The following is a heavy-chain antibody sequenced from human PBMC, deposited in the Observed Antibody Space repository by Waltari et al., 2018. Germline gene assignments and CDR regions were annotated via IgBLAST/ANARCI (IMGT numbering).Heavy chain of an antibody. CDR2: ISSSSSTI. V-gene: IGHV3-48*04. D-gene: IGHD5-12*01. J-gene: IGHJ6*03. CDR1: GFTFSSYS. Sequence: EVQLVESGGGLVQPGGSLRLSCAASGFTFSSYSMNWVRQAPGKGLEWVSYISSSSSTIYYADSVKGRFTISRDNAKNSLYLQMNSLRAEDTAVYYCARDCPEEWLRVLYYYYMDVWGKGTTVTVSS. CDR3: ARDCPEEWLRVLYYYYMDV.